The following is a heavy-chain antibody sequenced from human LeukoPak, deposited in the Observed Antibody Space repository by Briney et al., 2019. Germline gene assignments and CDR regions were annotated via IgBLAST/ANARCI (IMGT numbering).Heavy chain of an antibody. CDR2: ISCSGGST. V-gene: IGHV3-23*01. J-gene: IGHJ4*02. Sequence: GRSLRLSCAASGFTFSSYAMSWVRQAPGKGLEWVAAISCSGGSTYYADSVKGRFTIPRENSTNTLYLQMNSLRAEDTAVYYCAKGGGSYYFDHWGQGPLVTVSS. CDR1: GFTFSSYA. D-gene: IGHD1-26*01. CDR3: AKGGGSYYFDH.